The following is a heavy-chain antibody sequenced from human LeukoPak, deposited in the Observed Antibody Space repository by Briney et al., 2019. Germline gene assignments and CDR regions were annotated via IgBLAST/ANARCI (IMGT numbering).Heavy chain of an antibody. CDR3: ARVGYSYAFDP. CDR2: IYYSGNT. Sequence: PSETLSLTCTVSGGSISTYYWSWIRQPPGERLEWIGYIYYSGNTNYNPSLKSRITISIDTSKNQFSLKLSSVTAADTAVYYCARVGYSYAFDPWGQGTLVTVSS. J-gene: IGHJ5*02. D-gene: IGHD5-18*01. V-gene: IGHV4-59*08. CDR1: GGSISTYY.